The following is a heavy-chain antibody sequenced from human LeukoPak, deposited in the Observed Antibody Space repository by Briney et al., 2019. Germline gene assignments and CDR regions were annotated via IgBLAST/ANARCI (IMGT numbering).Heavy chain of an antibody. CDR2: ISGYNGNR. J-gene: IGHJ4*02. CDR1: GYTFSSYS. Sequence: GASVKVSCKASGYTFSSYSISWGRQAPGQGLEWVGWISGYNGNRNYAQKVQGRVTMTTDTSTRTSYMELRSLRSDDTAVYYCARVGYDYIWGSYRAHDYWGQGTLVTVSS. CDR3: ARVGYDYIWGSYRAHDY. V-gene: IGHV1-18*04. D-gene: IGHD3-16*02.